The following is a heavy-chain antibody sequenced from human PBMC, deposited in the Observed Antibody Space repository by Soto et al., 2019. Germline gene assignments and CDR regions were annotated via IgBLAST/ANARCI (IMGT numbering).Heavy chain of an antibody. Sequence: PSETLSLTCTVSGASISSYYWSWIRQPPGKGLEWIGYMYYSGSGNYNPSLRSRVTISVDTSKNQFSLKLSSVTAADTAVYYCATQEVGGSYVYTFDPWGQGTLVTVSS. D-gene: IGHD1-26*01. J-gene: IGHJ5*02. CDR3: ATQEVGGSYVYTFDP. CDR1: GASISSYY. CDR2: MYYSGSG. V-gene: IGHV4-59*08.